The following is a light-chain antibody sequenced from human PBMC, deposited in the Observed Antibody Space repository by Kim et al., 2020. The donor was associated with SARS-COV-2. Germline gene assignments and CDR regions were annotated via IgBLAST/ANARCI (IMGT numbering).Light chain of an antibody. Sequence: QSVLTQPPSVSGTPGQWVTISCSGSSSNIGSNTVNWYQQLPGTAPKLLMYSNNKRPSGVPDRFSGSKSGTSASLAISGLQSEDEADYYCAAWDDSLNGVVFGGGTKVTVL. CDR2: SNN. CDR1: SSNIGSNT. V-gene: IGLV1-44*01. CDR3: AAWDDSLNGVV. J-gene: IGLJ3*02.